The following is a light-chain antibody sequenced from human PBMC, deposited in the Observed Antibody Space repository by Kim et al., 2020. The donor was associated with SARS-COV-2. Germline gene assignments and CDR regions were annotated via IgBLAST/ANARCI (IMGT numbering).Light chain of an antibody. CDR3: QSYDSSLSRWV. CDR1: SSNIGTVYD. J-gene: IGLJ3*02. V-gene: IGLV1-40*01. Sequence: PSVSGAPGQKITIACAGSSSNIGTVYDVHWYQQLPGTAPKLLIYGNSRFSASKSGTSASLAITGLQAEDEADYYCQSYDSSLSRWVFGGGTQLTVL. CDR2: GNS.